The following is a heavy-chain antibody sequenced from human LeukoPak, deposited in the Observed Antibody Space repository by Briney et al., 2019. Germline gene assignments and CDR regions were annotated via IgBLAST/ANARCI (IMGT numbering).Heavy chain of an antibody. D-gene: IGHD3-10*01. J-gene: IGHJ4*02. CDR1: GGSISSSSYY. CDR3: ARGWGYYGSGSYYNSVDY. V-gene: IGHV4-61*05. CDR2: IFYSGST. Sequence: PAATLSLTCTVSGGSISSSSYYWGSIRQPPGKGLEWIAYIFYSGSTNYNPSLKSLVTISVDTSKNQFSLKLSSVTAADTAVYYCARGWGYYGSGSYYNSVDYWGQGTLVTV.